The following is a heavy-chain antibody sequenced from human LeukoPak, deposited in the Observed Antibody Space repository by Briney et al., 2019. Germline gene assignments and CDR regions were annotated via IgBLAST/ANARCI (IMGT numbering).Heavy chain of an antibody. CDR2: IYYSGST. CDR1: GGSVSSGSYY. CDR3: AREVWVTRYDFWSGYGSTGFDP. V-gene: IGHV4-61*01. J-gene: IGHJ5*02. Sequence: PSETLSLTCTVSGGSVSSGSYYWSWIRQPPGKGLEWIGYIYYSGSTNYNPSLKSRVTISVDTSKNQFSLTLSSVTAADTAVYYCAREVWVTRYDFWSGYGSTGFDPWGQGTLVTVSS. D-gene: IGHD3-3*01.